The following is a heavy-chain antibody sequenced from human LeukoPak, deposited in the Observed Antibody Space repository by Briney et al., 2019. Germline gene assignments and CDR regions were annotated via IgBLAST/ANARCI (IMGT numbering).Heavy chain of an antibody. Sequence: ASVKVSCKASGYTFTSYAMNWVRQAPGQGLEWMGRIIPILGIANYAQKFQGRVTMTRDTSTSTVYMELSSLRSEDTAVYYCASAGERGSSYYYYYYMDVWGKGTTVTVSS. CDR2: IIPILGIA. CDR3: ASAGERGSSYYYYYYMDV. V-gene: IGHV1-69*04. CDR1: GYTFTSYA. J-gene: IGHJ6*03. D-gene: IGHD3-10*01.